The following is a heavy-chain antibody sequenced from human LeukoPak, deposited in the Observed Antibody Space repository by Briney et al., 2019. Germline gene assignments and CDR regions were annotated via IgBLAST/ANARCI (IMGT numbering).Heavy chain of an antibody. V-gene: IGHV1-2*02. CDR3: ARGIWGSSYGMDV. D-gene: IGHD3-16*01. CDR2: INPNSGGT. Sequence: ASVKVSCKASGYTFTGYYMHWVRQAPGQGLGWMGWINPNSGGTNYAQKFQGRVTMTRDTSISTAYMELSRLRSDDTAVYYCARGIWGSSYGMDVWGQGTTVTVSS. CDR1: GYTFTGYY. J-gene: IGHJ6*02.